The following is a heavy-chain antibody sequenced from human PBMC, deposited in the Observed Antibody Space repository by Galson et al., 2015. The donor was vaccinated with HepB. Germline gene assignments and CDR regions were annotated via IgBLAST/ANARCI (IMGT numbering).Heavy chain of an antibody. CDR3: ARDLRVSYSSGSRGGYYGMDV. Sequence: SLRLSCAASGFTFSSYWMSWVRQAPGKGREWVANIKQNGSEKYYVDSVKGRFTISRDNAKNSLYLQMNSLRAEDTAVYYCARDLRVSYSSGSRGGYYGMDVWGQGTTVTVSS. CDR1: GFTFSSYW. CDR2: IKQNGSEK. J-gene: IGHJ6*02. V-gene: IGHV3-7*03. D-gene: IGHD6-19*01.